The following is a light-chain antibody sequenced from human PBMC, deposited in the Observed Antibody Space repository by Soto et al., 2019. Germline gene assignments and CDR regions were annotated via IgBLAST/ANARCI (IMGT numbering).Light chain of an antibody. CDR3: QSNESRPSGFVV. CDR1: SSNIGAGYE. J-gene: IGLJ2*01. V-gene: IGLV1-40*01. Sequence: QSVLTQPPSVSGAPGQRVTISCTGSSSNIGAGYEVHWYQQLPGTAPKLLIYGNSNRPSGVPDRFSASKSGTSASLAITGLQAEAEAEYYCQSNESRPSGFVVFGGGTKLTVL. CDR2: GNS.